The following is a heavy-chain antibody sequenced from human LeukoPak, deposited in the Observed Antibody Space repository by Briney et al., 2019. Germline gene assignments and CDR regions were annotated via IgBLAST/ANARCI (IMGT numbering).Heavy chain of an antibody. CDR2: INDRGHT. CDR1: GGSFIGYH. D-gene: IGHD4-23*01. CDR3: AREPTTVVTLPYYFDF. J-gene: IGHJ4*02. V-gene: IGHV4-34*01. Sequence: PSETLSLTCSVHGGSFIGYHWNWIRQSPEKGLEWIGEINDRGHTNYNPSLESRVTISVDASKKQFSLKLNSVTAADTAVYYCAREPTTVVTLPYYFDFWGQGTLVTVSS.